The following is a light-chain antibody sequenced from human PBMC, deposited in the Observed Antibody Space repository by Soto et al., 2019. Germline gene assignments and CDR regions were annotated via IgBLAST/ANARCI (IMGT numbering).Light chain of an antibody. V-gene: IGLV2-8*01. CDR3: SSYAGSNNVV. J-gene: IGLJ2*01. Sequence: QSALTQPPSASGSPGQSVTISCTGTSSDVGGYNYVSWYQQHPGKAPKLMIYEVSKRPSGVPDSFSGSKSGNTASLTVSGLKAEDDADYYCSSYAGSNNVVFGGVTIVTVL. CDR2: EVS. CDR1: SSDVGGYNY.